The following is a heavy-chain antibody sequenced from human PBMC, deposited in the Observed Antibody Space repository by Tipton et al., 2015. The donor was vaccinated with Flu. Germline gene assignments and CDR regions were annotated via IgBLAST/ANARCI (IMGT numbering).Heavy chain of an antibody. CDR3: AKEDNVGATDS. D-gene: IGHD1-26*01. CDR1: GFSFGRYW. CDR2: IKQDGSEK. J-gene: IGHJ5*02. Sequence: SLRLSCAASGFSFGRYWMNWVRQAPGKGLEWVANIKQDGSEKRYVDSVRGRLTISRDNAKNFLYLQINSLRVEDMAVYYCAKEDNVGATDSWGRGILVPVSS. V-gene: IGHV3-7*01.